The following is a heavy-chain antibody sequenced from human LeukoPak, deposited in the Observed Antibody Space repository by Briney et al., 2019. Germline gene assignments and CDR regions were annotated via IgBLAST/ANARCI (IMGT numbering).Heavy chain of an antibody. D-gene: IGHD2-2*01. V-gene: IGHV5-51*01. CDR2: ISPGDSDT. Sequence: GESLKISRKGSGYSFTSYWIGWVRQIPGKGLEWMGIISPGDSDTRYSPSFQGQITISADKSINTAYLQWSSLKASDTAMYYCARQRDIVVVPAAFDYWGQGTLVTVSS. J-gene: IGHJ4*02. CDR3: ARQRDIVVVPAAFDY. CDR1: GYSFTSYW.